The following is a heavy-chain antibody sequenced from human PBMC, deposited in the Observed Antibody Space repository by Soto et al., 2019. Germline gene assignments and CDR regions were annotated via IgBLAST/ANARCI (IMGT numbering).Heavy chain of an antibody. CDR2: IFSNDER. CDR3: ARINAFGGVIAVRAFDI. D-gene: IGHD3-16*02. Sequence: QVTLKESGPVLVKPTETLTLTWTVSGFSLSNARMGVSWIRQPPGKALEWLAHIFSNDERSYSTSLKSRLTISKDNSKSQVVLTMTNMDPVDTATYYRARINAFGGVIAVRAFDIWGQGTMVTVSS. J-gene: IGHJ3*02. V-gene: IGHV2-26*01. CDR1: GFSLSNARMG.